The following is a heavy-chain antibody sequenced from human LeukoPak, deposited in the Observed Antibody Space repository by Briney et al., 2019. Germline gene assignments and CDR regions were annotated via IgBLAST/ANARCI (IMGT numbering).Heavy chain of an antibody. Sequence: PSETLSLTCTVSGGSISSYYWSWIRQPPGKGLEWIGFMYYSGSTNYNPSLKSRVTISVDMSRNQFSLKLTSVTAADTAVYYCARIGYCSSTSCFHYYYYYMDVWGKGTTVTISS. CDR2: MYYSGST. CDR1: GGSISSYY. D-gene: IGHD2-2*01. CDR3: ARIGYCSSTSCFHYYYYYMDV. J-gene: IGHJ6*03. V-gene: IGHV4-59*01.